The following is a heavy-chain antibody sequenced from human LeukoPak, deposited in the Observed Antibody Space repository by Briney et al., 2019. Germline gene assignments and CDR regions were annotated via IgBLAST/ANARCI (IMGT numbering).Heavy chain of an antibody. CDR3: AKHWATYSSSCFDY. J-gene: IGHJ4*02. CDR2: ISGSGGSA. D-gene: IGHD6-13*01. Sequence: SGGSLRLSCAASGFTFSRNAMSWVRQAPGKGLEWVSVISGSGGSAYYADSVKGRYTISRDNSKNTLYLQMNGLRAEDTAVYYCAKHWATYSSSCFDYWGQGTLVTVSS. CDR1: GFTFSRNA. V-gene: IGHV3-23*01.